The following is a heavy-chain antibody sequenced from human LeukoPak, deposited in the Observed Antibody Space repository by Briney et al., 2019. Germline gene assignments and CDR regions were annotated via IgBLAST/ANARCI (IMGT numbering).Heavy chain of an antibody. CDR1: GYTFTGYY. CDR3: ASSAVAGTLYYYYMDV. J-gene: IGHJ6*03. Sequence: ASVKVSCKASGYTFTGYYIHWVRQAPGHGLEWMGWINPNSGGTDYAQKFQGRVTMTRDTSISTAYMELSRLRSDDTAVYYCASSAVAGTLYYYYMDVWGKGTTVTVSS. D-gene: IGHD6-19*01. CDR2: INPNSGGT. V-gene: IGHV1-2*02.